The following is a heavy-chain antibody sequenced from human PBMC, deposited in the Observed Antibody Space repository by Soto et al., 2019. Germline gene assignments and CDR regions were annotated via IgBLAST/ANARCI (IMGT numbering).Heavy chain of an antibody. CDR3: ARDRLGYCSGGSCYYTDY. V-gene: IGHV1-69*01. CDR1: GGTFSSYA. J-gene: IGHJ4*02. D-gene: IGHD2-15*01. CDR2: IIPIFGTA. Sequence: QVQLVQSGAEVKKPGSSVKVSCKASGGTFSSYAISWVRQAPGQGLEWMGGIIPIFGTANYAQKYQGRVTITADESTSTAYMELSSLRSEDTAVYYCARDRLGYCSGGSCYYTDYWGQGTLVTVSP.